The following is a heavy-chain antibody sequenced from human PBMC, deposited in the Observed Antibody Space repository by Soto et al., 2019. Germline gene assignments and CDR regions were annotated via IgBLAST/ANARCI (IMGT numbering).Heavy chain of an antibody. CDR1: VGSFSGYY. V-gene: IGHV4-34*01. D-gene: IGHD3-3*01. CDR3: ARARYDFWSGYYLPKYYFDY. CDR2: INHSGST. Sequence: SETLSPTCAVYVGSFSGYYWSWIRQPPGKGLEWIGEINHSGSTNYNPSLKSRVTISVDTSKNQFSLKLSSVTAADTAVYYCARARYDFWSGYYLPKYYFDYWGQGTLVTVSS. J-gene: IGHJ4*02.